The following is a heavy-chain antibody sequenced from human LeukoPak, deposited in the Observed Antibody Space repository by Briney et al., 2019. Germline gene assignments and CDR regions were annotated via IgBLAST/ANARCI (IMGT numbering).Heavy chain of an antibody. Sequence: SVKVSCKASGGTFSSYAISWVRQAPGQGLEWMGGIIPIFGTANYAQKFQGRVTITADESTSTAYMELSSLRSEDTAVYYCAGDGYYYDSSGYFEDDYWGQGTLVTVSS. CDR3: AGDGYYYDSSGYFEDDY. V-gene: IGHV1-69*13. J-gene: IGHJ4*02. D-gene: IGHD3-22*01. CDR1: GGTFSSYA. CDR2: IIPIFGTA.